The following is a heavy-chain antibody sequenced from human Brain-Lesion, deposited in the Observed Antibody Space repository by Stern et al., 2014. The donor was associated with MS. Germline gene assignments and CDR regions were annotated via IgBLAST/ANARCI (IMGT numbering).Heavy chain of an antibody. J-gene: IGHJ4*02. CDR3: ARDITGSSAYFAY. D-gene: IGHD1-14*01. Sequence: EVQLVESGGDLVQPGRSLRLSCAAFGFTFDDYAMHWVRPAPGEGLEWVAGISWNSGTIGYADSVKGRFTTSRDNAYSSLYLQMNSLRPEDTALYYCARDITGSSAYFAYWGQGTLVTVSS. CDR1: GFTFDDYA. V-gene: IGHV3-9*01. CDR2: ISWNSGTI.